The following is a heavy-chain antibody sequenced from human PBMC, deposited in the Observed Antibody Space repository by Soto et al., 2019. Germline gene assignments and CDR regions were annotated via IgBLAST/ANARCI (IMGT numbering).Heavy chain of an antibody. CDR1: GGSFSGYY. CDR3: ARGLVVVAATPSYNWFDP. D-gene: IGHD2-15*01. V-gene: IGHV4-34*01. Sequence: SETLSLTCAVYGGSFSGYYWSWIRQPPGKGLEWIGEINHSGSTNYNPSLKSRVTISVDTSKNQFSLKLSSVTAADTAVYYCARGLVVVAATPSYNWFDPWGQGTLVTVSS. J-gene: IGHJ5*02. CDR2: INHSGST.